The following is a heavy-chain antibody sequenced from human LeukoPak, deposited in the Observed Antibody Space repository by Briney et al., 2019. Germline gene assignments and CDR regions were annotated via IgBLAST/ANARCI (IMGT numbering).Heavy chain of an antibody. V-gene: IGHV4-59*01. CDR1: GGSISSYY. J-gene: IGHJ5*02. D-gene: IGHD2-15*01. Sequence: SETLSLTCTVSGGSISSYYWSWIRQPPGKGLEWIGYIYYSGSTNYNPSLKSRVTISVDTSKNQFSLKLSSVTAADTAVYYCAREAVVAATKQYNWFDPWGQGTLVTVSS. CDR2: IYYSGST. CDR3: AREAVVAATKQYNWFDP.